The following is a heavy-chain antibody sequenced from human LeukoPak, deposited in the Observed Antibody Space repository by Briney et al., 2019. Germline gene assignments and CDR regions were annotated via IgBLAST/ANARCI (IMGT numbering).Heavy chain of an antibody. V-gene: IGHV1-69*13. Sequence: ASVKVSCKASGYTFTSYAISWVRQAPGQGLEWMGGIIPIFGTANYAQKFQGRVTITADESTSTAYMELSSLRSEDTAVYYCARLRSGSYLRPDAFDIWGQGTMVTVSS. J-gene: IGHJ3*02. CDR3: ARLRSGSYLRPDAFDI. CDR1: GYTFTSYA. CDR2: IIPIFGTA. D-gene: IGHD1-26*01.